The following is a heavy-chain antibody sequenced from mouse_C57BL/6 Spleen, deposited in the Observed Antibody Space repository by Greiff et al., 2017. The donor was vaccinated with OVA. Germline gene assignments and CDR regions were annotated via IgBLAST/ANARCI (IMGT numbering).Heavy chain of an antibody. CDR3: TGRETAVDYYAMDY. CDR2: IRLKSDNSAT. V-gene: IGHV6-3*01. Sequence: EVKVEESGGGLVQPGGSMKLSCVASGFTFSNYWMNWVRQSPEKGLEWVAQIRLKSDNSATHYAVSVKGRFTISRDDSNSSVYLQMNNLRTEDTGIYYCTGRETAVDYYAMDYWGKGTSVTVSS. CDR1: GFTFSNYW. J-gene: IGHJ4*01. D-gene: IGHD1-1*01.